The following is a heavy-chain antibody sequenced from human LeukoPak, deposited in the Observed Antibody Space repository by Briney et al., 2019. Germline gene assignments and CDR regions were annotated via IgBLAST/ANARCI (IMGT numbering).Heavy chain of an antibody. D-gene: IGHD5-24*01. CDR1: RFTFSSYA. Sequence: GGSLRLSCAATRFTFSSYAMSGVRQAPGKGLEWVSAISGSGGSTYYADSVKGRFTISRDNSKNTLYLQMNSLGAEDTAVYYCAKAPLLSDMATIKLSWGQGTLVTVSS. CDR3: AKAPLLSDMATIKLS. J-gene: IGHJ4*02. V-gene: IGHV3-23*01. CDR2: ISGSGGST.